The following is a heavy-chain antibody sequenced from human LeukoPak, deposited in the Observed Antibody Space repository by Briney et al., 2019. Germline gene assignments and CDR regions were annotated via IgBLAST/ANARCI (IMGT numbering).Heavy chain of an antibody. CDR1: GFTFSTYG. CDR2: IRHDGSIR. V-gene: IGHV3-30*02. Sequence: GGSLRLSCAASGFTFSTYGMHWVRQAPGKGLEWVAFIRHDGSIRYYADSVKGRFTISRDNSQNTLYLQMNSLRPEGTGVYYCAKDRSGYGPDYWGQGTLVTVSS. J-gene: IGHJ4*02. D-gene: IGHD5-12*01. CDR3: AKDRSGYGPDY.